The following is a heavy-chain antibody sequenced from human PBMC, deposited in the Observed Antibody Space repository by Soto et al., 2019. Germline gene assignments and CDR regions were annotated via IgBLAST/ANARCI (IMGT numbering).Heavy chain of an antibody. V-gene: IGHV1-69*02. CDR1: GGTFSSYT. Sequence: SVKVSCKASGGTFSSYTISWVRQAPGQGLEWMGRIIPILGIANYAQKFQGRVTITADKSTSTAYMELSSLRSEDTAVYYCARAGIPPDYYYYYYMDVWGKGTTVTVTS. J-gene: IGHJ6*03. CDR3: ARAGIPPDYYYYYYMDV. D-gene: IGHD1-20*01. CDR2: IIPILGIA.